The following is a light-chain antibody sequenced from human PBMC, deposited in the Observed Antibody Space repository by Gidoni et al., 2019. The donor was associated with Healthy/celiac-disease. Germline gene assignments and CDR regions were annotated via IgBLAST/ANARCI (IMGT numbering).Light chain of an antibody. V-gene: IGKV1-39*01. Sequence: DIQMTQSPSSLSASVGDRVTITCRASQRISDYLNWYQQKPGKAPKLLIYAASSLQSGVPSRFSGSGSGTDFTLTISSLQPEDFATYYCQQSYSTPRTFGLGTKVEI. J-gene: IGKJ1*01. CDR3: QQSYSTPRT. CDR2: AAS. CDR1: QRISDY.